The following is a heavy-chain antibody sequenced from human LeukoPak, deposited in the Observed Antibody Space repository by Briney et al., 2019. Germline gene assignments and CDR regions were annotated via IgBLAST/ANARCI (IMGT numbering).Heavy chain of an antibody. CDR3: ARIYYDSSGYLFEY. CDR1: GRSLSNYY. J-gene: IGHJ4*02. Sequence: SETLSLTCTVSGRSLSNYYWSWIRHPPGKGLEWIGYIYHSGSTNHNPPLKSRATISEKTSKKHSSLKLSYATAPYPAVYFCARIYYDSSGYLFEYWGQGTLVTVSS. V-gene: IGHV4-59*01. D-gene: IGHD3-22*01. CDR2: IYHSGST.